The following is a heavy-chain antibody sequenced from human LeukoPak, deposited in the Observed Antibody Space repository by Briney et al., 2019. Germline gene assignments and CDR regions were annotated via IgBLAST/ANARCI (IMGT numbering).Heavy chain of an antibody. D-gene: IGHD1-26*01. Sequence: PGGSLRLSCAASGVTVSSNYMSWVRQAPGKGLEWVSFIYNDGRTQHTDSVKGRFTISRDNAKNSLYLQMNSLRAEDTAVYYCARTKVGATALDYWGQGTLVTVSS. J-gene: IGHJ4*02. V-gene: IGHV3-53*01. CDR3: ARTKVGATALDY. CDR1: GVTVSSNY. CDR2: IYNDGRT.